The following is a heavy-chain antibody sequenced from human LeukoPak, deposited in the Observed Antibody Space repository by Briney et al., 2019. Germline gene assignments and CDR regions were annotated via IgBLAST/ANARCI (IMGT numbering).Heavy chain of an antibody. CDR1: GGSISSYY. J-gene: IGHJ6*02. Sequence: SETLSLTCTVSGGSISSYYWSWIRQPPGKGLEWIGYIYYSGSTNYNPSLKSRVTISVDTSKNQFSLKLSSVTAADTAVYYCAREGNVYYGSGSQTSYGMDVWGQGTTVTVSS. D-gene: IGHD3-10*01. V-gene: IGHV4-59*12. CDR2: IYYSGST. CDR3: AREGNVYYGSGSQTSYGMDV.